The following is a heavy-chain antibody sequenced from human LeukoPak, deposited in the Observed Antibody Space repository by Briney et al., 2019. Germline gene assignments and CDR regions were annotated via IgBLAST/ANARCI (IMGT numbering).Heavy chain of an antibody. Sequence: GGSLRLSCATSGLTFTSYWMTWVRQAPGKGLEWVAFIRYDGSNKYYADSVKGRFTISRDNSKNTLYLQMNSLRAEDTAVYYCAKDKGSCSSTSCYLWWGQGTLVTVSS. CDR2: IRYDGSNK. J-gene: IGHJ4*02. D-gene: IGHD2-2*01. CDR1: GLTFTSYW. CDR3: AKDKGSCSSTSCYLW. V-gene: IGHV3-30*02.